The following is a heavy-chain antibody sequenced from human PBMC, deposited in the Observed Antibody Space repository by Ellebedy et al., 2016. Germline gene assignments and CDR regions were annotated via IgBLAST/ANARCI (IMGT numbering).Heavy chain of an antibody. J-gene: IGHJ4*01. CDR3: ARVMDHGYSDH. CDR1: GGSISGHY. D-gene: IGHD3-22*01. CDR2: IYYSGTT. V-gene: IGHV4-59*11. Sequence: SETLSLTCTVSGGSISGHYWSWIRQPPGKGLEWIGYIYYSGTTKYNPSLKSRVTISVDTSKNQFSLKLSSVTAADTAVYYCARVMDHGYSDHWGHGTLVTVSS.